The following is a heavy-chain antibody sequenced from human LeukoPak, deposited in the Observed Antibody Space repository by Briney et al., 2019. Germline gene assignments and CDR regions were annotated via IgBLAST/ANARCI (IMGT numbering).Heavy chain of an antibody. CDR2: MSFDGSNK. J-gene: IGHJ4*02. CDR1: GFTFNIYA. CDR3: ASTRYDSSGYYYSY. D-gene: IGHD3-22*01. Sequence: GGSLRLSCAASGFTFNIYAIHWVRQAPGKGLEWVAVMSFDGSNKYYADSVKGRFTISRDNSRSTLYPQMNSLRAEDTAVYYCASTRYDSSGYYYSYWGQGTLVTVSS. V-gene: IGHV3-30-3*01.